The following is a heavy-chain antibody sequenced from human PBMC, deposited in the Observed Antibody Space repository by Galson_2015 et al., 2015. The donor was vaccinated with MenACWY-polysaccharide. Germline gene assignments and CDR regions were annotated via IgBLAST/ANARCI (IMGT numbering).Heavy chain of an antibody. V-gene: IGHV3-7*01. Sequence: SLRLSCAASGFTFSSYAMSWVRQAPGKGLEWVANIKQDGSDKYYVDSVKGRFTISRDNARNSLYLQMNSLRAEDTAVYYCARGPEWAYFDYWGQGTLVTASS. CDR2: IKQDGSDK. CDR1: GFTFSSYA. J-gene: IGHJ4*02. CDR3: ARGPEWAYFDY. D-gene: IGHD3-3*01.